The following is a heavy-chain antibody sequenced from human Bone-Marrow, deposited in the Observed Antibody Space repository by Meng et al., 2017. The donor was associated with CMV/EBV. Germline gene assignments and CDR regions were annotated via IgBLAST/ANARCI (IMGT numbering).Heavy chain of an antibody. CDR3: ARTRVEYSSSSSSNYYYYGMDV. CDR1: GYTFTGYY. V-gene: IGHV1-2*02. D-gene: IGHD6-6*01. J-gene: IGHJ6*02. Sequence: ASVKVSCKASGYTFTGYYMHWVRQAPGQGLEWMGWINPNSGGTNYAQKFQGRVTMTRDTSISTAYMELSRRRSDDTAVYYCARTRVEYSSSSSSNYYYYGMDVWGQGTTVTVSS. CDR2: INPNSGGT.